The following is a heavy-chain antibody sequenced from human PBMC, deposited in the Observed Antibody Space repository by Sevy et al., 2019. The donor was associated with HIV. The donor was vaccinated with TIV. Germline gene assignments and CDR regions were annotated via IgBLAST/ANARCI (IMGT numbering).Heavy chain of an antibody. J-gene: IGHJ4*02. V-gene: IGHV1-69*13. CDR1: GGTFSSYA. CDR2: IIHIFGTA. Sequence: ASVKVSCKASGGTFSSYAISWVRQAPGQGLEWMGGIIHIFGTANYAQKFQGRVTITADESTSTAYMELSSLRSEDTAVYYCAGEGGYSSSWYTGFDYWGQGTLVTVSS. CDR3: AGEGGYSSSWYTGFDY. D-gene: IGHD6-13*01.